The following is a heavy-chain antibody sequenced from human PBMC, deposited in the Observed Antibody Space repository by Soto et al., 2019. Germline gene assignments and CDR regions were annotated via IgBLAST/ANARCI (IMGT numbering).Heavy chain of an antibody. CDR1: GGSISSGGYF. V-gene: IGHV4-31*03. Sequence: QVQLQESGPGLVKPSQTLSLTCTVSGGSISSGGYFWSWIRQHPGKGLEWIGDINYSGSTYSNPSLKSRVTTSVDTSKTQFSLKLSSVTAADTAVYYCASDILLWFGELPPRAHDAFDIWGQGTMVTVSS. CDR2: INYSGST. CDR3: ASDILLWFGELPPRAHDAFDI. J-gene: IGHJ3*02. D-gene: IGHD3-10*01.